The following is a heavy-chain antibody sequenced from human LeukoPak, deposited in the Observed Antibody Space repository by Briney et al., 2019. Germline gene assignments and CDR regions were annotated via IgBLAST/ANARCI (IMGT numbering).Heavy chain of an antibody. J-gene: IGHJ4*02. D-gene: IGHD7-27*01. CDR2: LSNTGSDS. CDR1: GFTFSGHY. V-gene: IGHV3-11*01. CDR3: ARGHWGLDY. Sequence: GGSLRLSCRASGFTFSGHYMTWVRQAPGKGLEYISHLSNTGSDSFYADSVKGRFSISRDNAEKSLYLQMNDLRAEDTAVYYCARGHWGLDYWGQGTLVTVSS.